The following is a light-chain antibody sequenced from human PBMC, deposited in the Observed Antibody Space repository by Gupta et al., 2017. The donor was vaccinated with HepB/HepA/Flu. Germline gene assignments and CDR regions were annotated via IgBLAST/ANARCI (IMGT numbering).Light chain of an antibody. CDR1: SSDVGTYDY. CDR3: CSYAGSFTYD. V-gene: IGLV2-11*01. Sequence: QSALSPPRSVSGSPGQSVTISCTGTSSDVGTYDYVSWYQLHPGKAPKLMIYDVSKRPSGLPDRFSGSKSGNTASLTISGLQAEDEADYYCCSYAGSFTYDFGTGTEVTVL. J-gene: IGLJ1*01. CDR2: DVS.